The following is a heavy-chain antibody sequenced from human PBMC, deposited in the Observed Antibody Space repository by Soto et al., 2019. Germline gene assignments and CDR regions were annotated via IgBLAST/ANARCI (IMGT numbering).Heavy chain of an antibody. V-gene: IGHV4-59*01. CDR3: ARGKKYYYYYMDV. CDR1: GGSISSYY. CDR2: IYYSGST. J-gene: IGHJ6*03. Sequence: SETLSLTCTVSGGSISSYYWSWIRQPPGKGLEWIGYIYYSGSTNYNPSLKSRVTISVDTSKNQFSLKLSSVTAADTAVYYCARGKKYYYYYMDVWGKGTTVTVSS.